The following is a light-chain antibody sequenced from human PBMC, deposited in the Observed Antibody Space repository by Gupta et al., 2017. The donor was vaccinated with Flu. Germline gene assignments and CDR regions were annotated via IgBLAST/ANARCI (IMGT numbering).Light chain of an antibody. Sequence: DIHMTQSPSSLSASVGDRVTITCRASQTINSYLNWYQQKPGKAPQVLIYAASSLESGVPRRFSGSGSGTDYTLTISGLQSEDFVTYYCQQTYATPLTFGGGTRVDIQ. CDR3: QQTYATPLT. CDR1: QTINSY. J-gene: IGKJ4*02. CDR2: AAS. V-gene: IGKV1-39*01.